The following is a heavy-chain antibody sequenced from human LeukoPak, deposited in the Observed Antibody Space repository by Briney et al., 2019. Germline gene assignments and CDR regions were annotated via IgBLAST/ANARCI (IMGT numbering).Heavy chain of an antibody. J-gene: IGHJ6*02. CDR2: INPNSGDT. CDR3: ARAYYYYGMDV. V-gene: IGHV1-2*02. Sequence: ASVKVSCKASGYTFTGYYMHWVRQAPGQGLEWVGWINPNSGDTNYAQKFQGRVTMTRDTSISTAYMELSRLRSDDTAVYYCARAYYYYGMDVWGQGTTVTVSS. CDR1: GYTFTGYY.